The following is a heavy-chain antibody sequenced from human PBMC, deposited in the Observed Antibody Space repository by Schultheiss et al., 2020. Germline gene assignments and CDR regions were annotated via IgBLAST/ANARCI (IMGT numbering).Heavy chain of an antibody. D-gene: IGHD4-17*01. V-gene: IGHV3-30*01. J-gene: IGHJ6*02. Sequence: GESLKISCAASGFTFSSYAMHWVRQAPGKGLEWVAVISYDGSNKHYVDSVKGRFTISRDNSKNTLYLQMNSLRAEDTAVYYCAKVPRYGPRDYYYGMDVWGQGTTVTVSS. CDR2: ISYDGSNK. CDR1: GFTFSSYA. CDR3: AKVPRYGPRDYYYGMDV.